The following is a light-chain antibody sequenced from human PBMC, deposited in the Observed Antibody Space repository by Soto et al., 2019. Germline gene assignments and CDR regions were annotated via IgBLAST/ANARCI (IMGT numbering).Light chain of an antibody. V-gene: IGKV3-15*01. CDR3: QQYNSWLWT. CDR1: QSVSSK. CDR2: GAS. Sequence: EIVMTPSPATLSVSPGDGATLSCRASQSVSSKLAWYQQKPGQAPRLLIYGASTRATGIPARFSGSGSGTEFTLIISSLQSEDSAVYYCQQYNSWLWTFGQGTKVDI. J-gene: IGKJ1*01.